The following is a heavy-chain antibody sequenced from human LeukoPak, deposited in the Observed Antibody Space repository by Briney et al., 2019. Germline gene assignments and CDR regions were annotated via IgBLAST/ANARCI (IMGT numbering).Heavy chain of an antibody. J-gene: IGHJ4*02. CDR2: IYYSGST. V-gene: IGHV4-39*01. D-gene: IGHD3-10*01. Sequence: SETLSLXCTVSGGSISSSSYYWGWIRQPPGKGLEWIGSIYYSGSTYYNPSLKSRVTISVDTSKNQFSLKLSSVTAADTAVYYCARQAKYYYGSENPFDHWGQGTLVTVSS. CDR3: ARQAKYYYGSENPFDH. CDR1: GGSISSSSYY.